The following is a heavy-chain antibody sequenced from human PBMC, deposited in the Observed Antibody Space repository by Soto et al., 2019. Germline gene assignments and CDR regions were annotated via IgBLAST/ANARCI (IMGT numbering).Heavy chain of an antibody. J-gene: IGHJ4*02. V-gene: IGHV4-4*02. D-gene: IGHD2-15*01. CDR1: ADSISSTTW. CDR3: ARHGGCYTDY. CDR2: IHQSGTT. Sequence: SETLSLTCDVSADSISSTTWWSWVRQPPGGGLEWIGEIHQSGTTNYNPSLKSRVTFSIDKSKSQFSLELTSVTAADTAVYYCARHGGCYTDYWGQATQVTSPQ.